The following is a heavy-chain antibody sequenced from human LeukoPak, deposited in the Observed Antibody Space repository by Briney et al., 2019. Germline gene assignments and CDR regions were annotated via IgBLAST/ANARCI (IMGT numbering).Heavy chain of an antibody. CDR2: INSDGSST. CDR1: GFTFSSYW. J-gene: IGHJ6*02. Sequence: QPGGSLRLSCAASGFTFSSYWMHWVRQAPGKGLAWVSRINSDGSSTSYADSVKGRFTISRDNAKNTLYLQMNSLRAEDTAVYYCARDLTVAAYYYYYYGMDVWGQGTTVTVSS. D-gene: IGHD6-19*01. CDR3: ARDLTVAAYYYYYYGMDV. V-gene: IGHV3-74*01.